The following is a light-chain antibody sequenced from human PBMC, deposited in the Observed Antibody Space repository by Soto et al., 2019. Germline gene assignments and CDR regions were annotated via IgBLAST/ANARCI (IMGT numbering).Light chain of an antibody. CDR3: QQSYSTPYT. V-gene: IGKV1-39*01. Sequence: IHMTQSPSSLSASVGDRVTITCRASQRITTYLNWYQQKPGKAPKLLISTAATLQSGVPSRFSGSGSGTEFTLTITTLQPEDFATYFCQQSYSTPYTCGQGTKLEIK. CDR1: QRITTY. CDR2: TAA. J-gene: IGKJ2*01.